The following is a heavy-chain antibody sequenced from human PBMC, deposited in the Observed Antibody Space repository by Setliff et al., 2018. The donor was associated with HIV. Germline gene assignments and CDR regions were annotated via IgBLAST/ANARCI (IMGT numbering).Heavy chain of an antibody. J-gene: IGHJ4*02. CDR3: ARDFFGQRVGATLGY. CDR1: GYTFTGYY. V-gene: IGHV1-2*06. CDR2: INPNSGPT. D-gene: IGHD1-26*01. Sequence: ASVKVSCKASGYTFTGYYIHWVRQAPGQGLEWMGRINPNSGPTNYAQKFQGRVTMTRDTSISTAYMEQSRLRSDDTAVYYCARDFFGQRVGATLGYWGQGTLVTVSS.